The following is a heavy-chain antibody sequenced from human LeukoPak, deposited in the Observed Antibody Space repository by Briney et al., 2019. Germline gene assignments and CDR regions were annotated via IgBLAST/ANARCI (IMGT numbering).Heavy chain of an antibody. V-gene: IGHV3-23*01. CDR2: ISDNGDYT. D-gene: IGHD5-24*01. CDR1: GFTFSIYA. CDR3: AKGTPRDGYNSGYFDY. Sequence: PGGSLRLSCAVSGFTFSIYAMSWVRQAPGKGLEWVSFISDNGDYTFYAHSVTGRFTISRDNPKNTLYLQMNSLRAEETAVYYCAKGTPRDGYNSGYFDYWGQGTLVTVSS. J-gene: IGHJ4*02.